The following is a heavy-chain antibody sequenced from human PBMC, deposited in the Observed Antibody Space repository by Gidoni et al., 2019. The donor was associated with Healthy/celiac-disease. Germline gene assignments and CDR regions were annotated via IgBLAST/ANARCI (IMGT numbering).Heavy chain of an antibody. Sequence: QVKLVESGGGGVQPGRSLRLSCAASGFTFSSYGMHWVRQPPGKGLGWVAVIWYDGSNKYYADSVKGRFTISRDNSKNTLYLQMNSLRAEDTAVYYCARDDGDYGLFDYWGQGTLVTVSS. V-gene: IGHV3-33*01. CDR1: GFTFSSYG. CDR2: IWYDGSNK. D-gene: IGHD4-17*01. J-gene: IGHJ4*02. CDR3: ARDDGDYGLFDY.